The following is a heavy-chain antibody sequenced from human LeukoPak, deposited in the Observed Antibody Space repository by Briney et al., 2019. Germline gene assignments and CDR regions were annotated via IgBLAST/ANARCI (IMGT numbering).Heavy chain of an antibody. CDR3: ASQYYDILTGYSGDY. J-gene: IGHJ4*02. Sequence: SQTLSLTCTVSGGSISRGGYYWSWIRQHPGKGLEWIGHIYYSGSTYYNPSLKSRVTISVDTSKNQFSLKLSSVTAADTAVYYCASQYYDILTGYSGDYWGQGTLVTVSS. V-gene: IGHV4-31*03. CDR2: IYYSGST. CDR1: GGSISRGGYY. D-gene: IGHD3-9*01.